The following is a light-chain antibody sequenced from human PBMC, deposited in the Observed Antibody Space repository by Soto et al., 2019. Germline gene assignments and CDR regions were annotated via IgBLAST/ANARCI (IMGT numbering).Light chain of an antibody. V-gene: IGLV8-61*01. J-gene: IGLJ2*01. CDR1: SGSVSTTYY. CDR3: VLYMGSGISV. CDR2: NTN. Sequence: QTVVTQEPSFSVSPGGTVTLTCGLTSGSVSTTYYPSWYQLTPGQAPRTLISNTNARSSGVPDRFSGSILGNKAALTITGAQADDESDYYCVLYMGSGISVFGGGTKLTVL.